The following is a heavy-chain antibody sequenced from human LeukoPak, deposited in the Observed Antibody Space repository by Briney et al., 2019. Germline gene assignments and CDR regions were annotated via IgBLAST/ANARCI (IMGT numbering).Heavy chain of an antibody. CDR1: GYTFTSYD. CDR3: ARGYCSSTSRSDDY. V-gene: IGHV1-8*01. J-gene: IGHJ4*02. CDR2: MNPNSGNT. Sequence: ASVKVSCKASGYTFTSYDINWVRQATGQGLEWMGWMNPNSGNTGYAQKFQGRVTMTRNTSISTAYMELSSLRSEDTAVYYCARGYCSSTSRSDDYWGQGTLVTVSS. D-gene: IGHD2-2*01.